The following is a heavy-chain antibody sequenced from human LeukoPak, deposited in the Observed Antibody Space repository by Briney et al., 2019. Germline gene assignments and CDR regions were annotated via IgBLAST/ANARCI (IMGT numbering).Heavy chain of an antibody. CDR2: ISGSGGST. D-gene: IGHD3-10*02. V-gene: IGHV3-23*01. J-gene: IGHJ6*04. CDR3: AELGITMIGGV. CDR1: GFTFSTYA. Sequence: GGSLRLSCAASGFTFSTYAMSWVRQAPGKGLEWVSSISGSGGSTYYADSVKGRYAISRDNAKNSLYLQMNSLRAEDTAVYYCAELGITMIGGVWGKGTTVTISS.